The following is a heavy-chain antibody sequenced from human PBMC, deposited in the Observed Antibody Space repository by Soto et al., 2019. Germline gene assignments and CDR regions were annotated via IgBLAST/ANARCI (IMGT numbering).Heavy chain of an antibody. Sequence: PGGSLRLSCAASGFTFSSYGMHWVRQAPGKGLEWVAVIWYDGSNKYYADSVKGRFTISRDNSKNTLYLQMNSLRAEDTAVYYCAREAGGTMVRGVIYYYYYGMDVWGQGTSVTVSS. V-gene: IGHV3-33*01. CDR2: IWYDGSNK. D-gene: IGHD3-10*01. J-gene: IGHJ6*02. CDR3: AREAGGTMVRGVIYYYYYGMDV. CDR1: GFTFSSYG.